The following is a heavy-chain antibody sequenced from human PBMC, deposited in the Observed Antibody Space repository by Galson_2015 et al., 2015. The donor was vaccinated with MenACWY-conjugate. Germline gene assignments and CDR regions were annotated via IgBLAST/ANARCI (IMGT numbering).Heavy chain of an antibody. V-gene: IGHV1-18*04. D-gene: IGHD3-3*01. Sequence: QSGAEVKKPGESLPISCKASGYTFTSYGISWVRQAPGQGLEWMGWISAYNGNTNYAQKLQGRVTMTTDTSTSTAYMELRSLRSDDTAVYYCARGYDFWSGTRDDYWGQGTLVTVSS. CDR1: GYTFTSYG. CDR3: ARGYDFWSGTRDDY. J-gene: IGHJ4*02. CDR2: ISAYNGNT.